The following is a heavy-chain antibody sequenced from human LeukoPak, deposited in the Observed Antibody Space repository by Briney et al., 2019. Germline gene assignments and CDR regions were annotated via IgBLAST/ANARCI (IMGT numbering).Heavy chain of an antibody. V-gene: IGHV1-8*02. Sequence: ASVKVSCKASGGTFSSYAISWVRQASGQGLEWMGWMNPNSGSTFYAETFQGRVTMTRNTSIFTAYMDLSSLKSEDTAVYYCACGGEGWFDPWGQGMQVTVSS. CDR3: ACGGEGWFDP. J-gene: IGHJ5*02. CDR1: GGTFSSYA. CDR2: MNPNSGST.